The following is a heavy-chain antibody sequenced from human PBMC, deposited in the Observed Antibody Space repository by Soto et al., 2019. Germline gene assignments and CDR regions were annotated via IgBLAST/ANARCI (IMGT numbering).Heavy chain of an antibody. Sequence: TGGSLRLSCAASGFTFSDSAVHWVRQASGKGLEWVGRIRSKSDSYGTAYAASVKGRFTISRDDSKNTAYLQMNSLKIEDTAVYYCTRLAYTSTWYGMDVWGQGTTVTVSS. V-gene: IGHV3-73*01. CDR3: TRLAYTSTWYGMDV. CDR2: IRSKSDSYGT. CDR1: GFTFSDSA. J-gene: IGHJ6*02. D-gene: IGHD6-13*01.